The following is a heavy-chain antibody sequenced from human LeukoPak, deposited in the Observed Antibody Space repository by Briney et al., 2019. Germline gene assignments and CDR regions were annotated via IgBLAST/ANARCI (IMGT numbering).Heavy chain of an antibody. Sequence: SETLSLTCAVYGGSFSGYYWSWIRQPPGKGLEWIGEINHSGSTNYNPSLKSRVTISVDTSKNQLSLKLSSVTAADTAVYYCARGPKVPRITMIVVVPTGNFDYWGQGTLVTVSS. CDR2: INHSGST. V-gene: IGHV4-34*01. J-gene: IGHJ4*02. D-gene: IGHD3-22*01. CDR3: ARGPKVPRITMIVVVPTGNFDY. CDR1: GGSFSGYY.